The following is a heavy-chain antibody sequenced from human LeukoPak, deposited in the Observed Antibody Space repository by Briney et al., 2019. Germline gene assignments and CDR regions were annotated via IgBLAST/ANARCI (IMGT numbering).Heavy chain of an antibody. CDR1: GFTFSSHG. D-gene: IGHD6-13*01. J-gene: IGHJ6*03. CDR2: ISSSKTYI. CDR3: ARVTSGITGGTYYYYYMDV. V-gene: IGHV3-21*01. Sequence: PGGSLRLSCAASGFTFSSHGMSWVRQAPGKGLEWVSSISSSKTYIYYADSVKGRFTISRDNVKNSLYLQMNSLRAEDTAVYYCARVTSGITGGTYYYYYMDVWGKGTTVTVSS.